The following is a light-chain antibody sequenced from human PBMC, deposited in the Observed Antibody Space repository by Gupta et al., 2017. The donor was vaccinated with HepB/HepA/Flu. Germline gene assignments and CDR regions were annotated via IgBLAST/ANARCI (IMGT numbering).Light chain of an antibody. V-gene: IGLV1-44*01. J-gene: IGLJ2*01. CDR2: TNN. Sequence: SVLTQPPSASGTPGQRVTISCSGSSSNIGSNTVNWYQQLPGTAPELLIYTNNQRPSGVPDRFSGSKSGTSASLAISGLQAEDEADYYCAAWDDSRNGVVFGGGTKLTVL. CDR1: SSNIGSNT. CDR3: AAWDDSRNGVV.